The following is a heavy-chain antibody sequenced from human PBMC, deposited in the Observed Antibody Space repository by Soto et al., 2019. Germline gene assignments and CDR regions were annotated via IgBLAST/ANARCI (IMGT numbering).Heavy chain of an antibody. J-gene: IGHJ5*02. CDR1: GYTLTELS. V-gene: IGHV1-24*01. Sequence: ASVKVSCKVSGYTLTELSMHWVRQAPGKGLEWMGGFDPEDGETIYAQKFQGRVTMTEDTSTDTAYMELSSLRSEDTAVYYCATVVGYCTNGVCYGNWFDPWGQGTLVTVSS. D-gene: IGHD2-8*01. CDR2: FDPEDGET. CDR3: ATVVGYCTNGVCYGNWFDP.